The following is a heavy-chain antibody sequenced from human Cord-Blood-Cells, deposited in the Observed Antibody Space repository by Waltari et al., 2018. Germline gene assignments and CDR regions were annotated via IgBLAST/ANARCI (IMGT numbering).Heavy chain of an antibody. D-gene: IGHD6-13*01. CDR1: GGSISSYY. CDR3: ARASIAAAAQPLVWED. CDR2: IYYSGST. V-gene: IGHV4-59*01. Sequence: ETLSLTCTVSGGSISSYYWSWIRQPPGKGLEWIGYIYYSGSTNYNPSLKSRVTISVDTSKNQFSLKLSSVTAADTAVYYCARASIAAAAQPLVWEDWGQGTLVTVSS. J-gene: IGHJ4*02.